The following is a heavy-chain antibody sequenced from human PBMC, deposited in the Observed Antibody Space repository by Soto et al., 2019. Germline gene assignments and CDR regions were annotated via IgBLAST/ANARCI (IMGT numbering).Heavy chain of an antibody. D-gene: IGHD2-8*02. J-gene: IGHJ4*02. Sequence: QVQLQQWGAGLLKPSETLSLTCAVSGGSFSGYSWTWIRQPPGTGLEWIGEINHSGSTNDTPSLKSRVTISVDTSKNQFSLKLTSVTAADTAVYYCARDKITGLFDYWGQGALVTVSS. CDR2: INHSGST. CDR3: ARDKITGLFDY. V-gene: IGHV4-34*01. CDR1: GGSFSGYS.